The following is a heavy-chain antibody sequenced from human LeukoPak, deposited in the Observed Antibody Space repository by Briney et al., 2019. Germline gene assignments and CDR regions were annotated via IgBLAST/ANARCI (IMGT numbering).Heavy chain of an antibody. D-gene: IGHD2-15*01. CDR1: GFTFSGYA. Sequence: QTGGSLRLSCAASGFTFSGYAMSWVRQAPGKGLEWVSAISGGGGTTYYADSVKGRFTISRDNSKNTLYLQMNTLRAEDTAVYYCAKLAGYCSDASCYSLFDYWGQGTLVTVSS. J-gene: IGHJ4*02. V-gene: IGHV3-23*01. CDR2: ISGGGGTT. CDR3: AKLAGYCSDASCYSLFDY.